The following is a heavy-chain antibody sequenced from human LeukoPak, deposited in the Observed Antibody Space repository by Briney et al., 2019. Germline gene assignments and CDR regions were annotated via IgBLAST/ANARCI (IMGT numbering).Heavy chain of an antibody. Sequence: SETLSLTCTVSGGSISSSSYYWGWIRQPPGKGLEWSGMIHYSGRTYYNTSLMSRVTISVDTSKDQFSLKLTSVSAADTAVYYCARLPVYSSGWQADFWGQGTLVTVSS. CDR2: IHYSGRT. CDR1: GGSISSSSYY. CDR3: ARLPVYSSGWQADF. D-gene: IGHD6-19*01. J-gene: IGHJ4*02. V-gene: IGHV4-39*01.